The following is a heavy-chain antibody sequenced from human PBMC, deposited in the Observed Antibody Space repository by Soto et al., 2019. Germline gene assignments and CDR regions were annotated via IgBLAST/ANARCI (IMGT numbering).Heavy chain of an antibody. Sequence: SETLSLTCAVYGGSFSGYYWSWIRQPPGKGLEWIGEINHSGSTNYNPSLKSRVTISVDTSKNQFSLKLSSVTAADTAVYYCARGDSGDPRHWGQGTLVTVSS. D-gene: IGHD6-19*01. CDR3: ARGDSGDPRH. CDR1: GGSFSGYY. V-gene: IGHV4-34*01. J-gene: IGHJ4*02. CDR2: INHSGST.